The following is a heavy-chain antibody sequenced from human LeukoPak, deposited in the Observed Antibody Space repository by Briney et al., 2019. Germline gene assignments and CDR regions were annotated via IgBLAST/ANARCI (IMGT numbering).Heavy chain of an antibody. CDR2: IYSGGST. J-gene: IGHJ4*02. D-gene: IGHD6-13*01. CDR1: GFTVSSNY. V-gene: IGHV3-53*01. CDR3: ARGSGTHYYFDY. Sequence: GGSLRLSCAASGFTVSSNYMSWVRQAPGKALEWVSVIYSGGSTYYSDSVKGRFTISRDNSKNTLYLQMNSLRVEDTAVYSCARGSGTHYYFDYWGQGTLVTVSS.